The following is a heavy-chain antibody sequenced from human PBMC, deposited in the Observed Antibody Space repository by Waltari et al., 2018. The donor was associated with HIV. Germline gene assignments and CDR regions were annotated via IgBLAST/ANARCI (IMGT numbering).Heavy chain of an antibody. CDR1: GVPLRCNH. V-gene: IGHV3-66*01. J-gene: IGHJ6*02. Sequence: EVQLVESGGGLVQPGGSLRLSCAGSGVPLRCNHMSWVRQAPGKGLELVSLIYTGGSTYYADSVKGRFTISRDNSKNTLYLQMNSLRAEDTAVYYCASPDTTMVHGHYYFYHMDVWGQGTTVTVSS. CDR2: IYTGGST. D-gene: IGHD5-18*01. CDR3: ASPDTTMVHGHYYFYHMDV.